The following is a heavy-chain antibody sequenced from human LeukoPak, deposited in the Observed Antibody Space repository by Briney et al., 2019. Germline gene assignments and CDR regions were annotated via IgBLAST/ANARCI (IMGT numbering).Heavy chain of an antibody. CDR2: IYHSGST. CDR1: GGSISSSSGNC. Sequence: SETLSLTCAVSGGSISSSSGNCWTWVRQPPGRGLEWIGEIYHSGSTNYNPSLKSRVTMLLDKSKNQFSLKLSSVTAADTAVYYCARNGGNSDFDYWGQGTLVTVSS. J-gene: IGHJ4*02. D-gene: IGHD4-23*01. V-gene: IGHV4-4*02. CDR3: ARNGGNSDFDY.